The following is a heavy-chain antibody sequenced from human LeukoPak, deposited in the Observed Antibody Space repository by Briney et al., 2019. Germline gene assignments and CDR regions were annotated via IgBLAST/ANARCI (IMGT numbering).Heavy chain of an antibody. CDR2: ISGSGGST. CDR1: GFTFSSYA. Sequence: GGSLRLYCAASGFTFSSYAMSWVRQAPGKGLEWVSAISGSGGSTYYADSVKGRFTISRDNSKNTLYLQMNSLRAEDTAVYYCAKVRGSYDILTGYFDYWGQGTLVTVSS. J-gene: IGHJ4*02. CDR3: AKVRGSYDILTGYFDY. V-gene: IGHV3-23*01. D-gene: IGHD3-9*01.